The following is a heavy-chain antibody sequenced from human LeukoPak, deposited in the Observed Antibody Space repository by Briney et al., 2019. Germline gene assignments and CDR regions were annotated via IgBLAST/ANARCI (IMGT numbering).Heavy chain of an antibody. J-gene: IGHJ4*02. CDR3: ARDPEGSGCYFDY. CDR1: GYTFTSYF. CDR2: INPSGGST. V-gene: IGHV1-46*01. D-gene: IGHD6-19*01. Sequence: ASVKVSCKASGYTFTSYFMHWVRQAPGQGLEWMGIINPSGGSTSYAQKFQGRVTMTRDTSTSMVYMELTSLRSEDTAVYYCARDPEGSGCYFDYWGQGTLVIVSS.